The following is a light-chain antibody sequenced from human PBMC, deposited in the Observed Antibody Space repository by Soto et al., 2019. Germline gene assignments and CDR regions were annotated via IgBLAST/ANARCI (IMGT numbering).Light chain of an antibody. Sequence: QSALTQPASVSGSPGQSITISCTGTSSDVGGYNHVSWYQQHPGKAPKLMIYEVTNRPSGVSHRFSGSKSGNTASLIISGLQAEDEADYYCSSYTTSSSYVFGTGTKVTVL. CDR1: SSDVGGYNH. V-gene: IGLV2-14*01. J-gene: IGLJ1*01. CDR2: EVT. CDR3: SSYTTSSSYV.